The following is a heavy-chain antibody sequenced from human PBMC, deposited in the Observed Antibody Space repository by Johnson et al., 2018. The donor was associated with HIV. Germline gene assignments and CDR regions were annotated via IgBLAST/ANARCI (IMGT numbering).Heavy chain of an antibody. Sequence: VQLVESGGGLVKPGGSLRLSCAASGFTLNNYGMHWVRQAPGKGLEWVSIFASGGTTDYADSVRGRFTISRDISKNTVYLQMNSLRAEDTALYYCAKDMNWNLIGDAFDIWGQGTMVTVSS. J-gene: IGHJ3*02. D-gene: IGHD1-1*01. CDR1: GFTLNNYG. CDR2: FASGGTT. CDR3: AKDMNWNLIGDAFDI. V-gene: IGHV3-66*01.